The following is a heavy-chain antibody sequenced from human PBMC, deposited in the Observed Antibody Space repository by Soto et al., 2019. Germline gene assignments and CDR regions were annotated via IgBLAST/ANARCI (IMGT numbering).Heavy chain of an antibody. CDR1: GGTFSSYA. D-gene: IGHD3-22*01. V-gene: IGHV1-69*06. CDR2: IIPIFGTA. CDR3: ARRRHYYDSSGYDFDY. Sequence: SVKVSCKASGGTFSSYAISWVRQAPGQGLEWMGGIIPIFGTANYAQKFQGRATITADKSTSTAYMERSSLRSEDTAVYYCARRRHYYDSSGYDFDYWGQGTLVTVSS. J-gene: IGHJ4*02.